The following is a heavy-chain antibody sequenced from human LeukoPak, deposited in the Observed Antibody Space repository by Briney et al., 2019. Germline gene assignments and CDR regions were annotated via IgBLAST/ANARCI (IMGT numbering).Heavy chain of an antibody. D-gene: IGHD2-2*01. CDR1: GGSISSYY. CDR3: AGVPAASYWFDP. Sequence: SETLSLTCTVSGGSISSYYWSWIRQPPGKGLEWIGYIYYSGSTNYNPSLKSRVTISVDTSKNQFSLKLSSVTAADTAVYYCAGVPAASYWFDPWGQGTLVTVSS. V-gene: IGHV4-59*12. CDR2: IYYSGST. J-gene: IGHJ5*02.